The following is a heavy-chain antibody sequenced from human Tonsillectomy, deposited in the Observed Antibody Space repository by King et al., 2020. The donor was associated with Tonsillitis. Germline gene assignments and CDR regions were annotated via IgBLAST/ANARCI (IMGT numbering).Heavy chain of an antibody. CDR1: GFTFSSYR. D-gene: IGHD5-12*01. V-gene: IGHV3-21*01. J-gene: IGHJ6*02. CDR3: AGFSGYAVAETFYYYGLDV. CDR2: ISSVGSDI. Sequence: VQLVESGGGLVKPGGSLRLSCAVSGFTFSSYRMTWVRQAPGKGLEWVSSISSVGSDIYYADSVKGRFTIPRDNAKKSLYLQMNSLRAEDTAVYYCAGFSGYAVAETFYYYGLDVWGQGTTVTVSS.